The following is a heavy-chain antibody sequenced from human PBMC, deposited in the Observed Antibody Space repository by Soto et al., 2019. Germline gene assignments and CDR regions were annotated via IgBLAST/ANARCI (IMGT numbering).Heavy chain of an antibody. D-gene: IGHD2-21*02. Sequence: GASVKVSSKASGYTFTSYGISWVRQAPGQGLEWMGWISAYNGNTNYAQKLQGRVTMTTDASTSTAYMELRSLRSDDMAVYYCARYGMEVVTPDYWGQGTLVTVSS. J-gene: IGHJ4*02. V-gene: IGHV1-18*03. CDR2: ISAYNGNT. CDR3: ARYGMEVVTPDY. CDR1: GYTFTSYG.